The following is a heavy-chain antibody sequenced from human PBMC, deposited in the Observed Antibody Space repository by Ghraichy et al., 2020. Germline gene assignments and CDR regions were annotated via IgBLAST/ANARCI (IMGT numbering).Heavy chain of an antibody. CDR3: ATAYSSGWTGAFDI. D-gene: IGHD6-19*01. Sequence: SETLSLTCTVSGGSISSGGYYWSWIRQHPGKGLEWIGYIYYSGSTYYNPSLKSLVTISVDTSKNQFSLKLSSVTAADTAVYYCATAYSSGWTGAFDIWGQGTMVTVSS. CDR1: GGSISSGGYY. V-gene: IGHV4-31*01. CDR2: IYYSGST. J-gene: IGHJ3*02.